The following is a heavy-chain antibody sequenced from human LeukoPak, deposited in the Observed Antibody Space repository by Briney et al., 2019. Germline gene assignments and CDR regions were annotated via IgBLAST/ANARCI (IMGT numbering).Heavy chain of an antibody. V-gene: IGHV4-4*07. J-gene: IGHJ6*03. CDR3: ARLKFYDSTGYSSGHYMDV. D-gene: IGHD3-22*01. CDR1: GGPIYSYY. CDR2: LYPGVST. Sequence: PSETLSLTCTVSGGPIYSYYWSWIRQTAGKGLEWIGRLYPGVSTNYNPSLKSRVTMSVDTSKNQFALKLSAVTAADTAVYYCARLKFYDSTGYSSGHYMDVWGKGTTVTVSS.